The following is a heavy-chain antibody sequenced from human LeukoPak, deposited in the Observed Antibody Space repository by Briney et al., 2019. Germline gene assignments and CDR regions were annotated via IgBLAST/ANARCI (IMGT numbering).Heavy chain of an antibody. CDR2: INTNTGNP. J-gene: IGHJ3*02. CDR3: ARKGSDDAFDI. V-gene: IGHV7-4-1*02. Sequence: ASVKVSCKASGYTFTSYAMNWVRQAPGQGLEWMGWINTNTGNPTYAEGFTGRFVFSLDTYVSTAYLQISSLKAEDTAVYYCARKGSDDAFDIWGQGTMVTVSS. D-gene: IGHD2-15*01. CDR1: GYTFTSYA.